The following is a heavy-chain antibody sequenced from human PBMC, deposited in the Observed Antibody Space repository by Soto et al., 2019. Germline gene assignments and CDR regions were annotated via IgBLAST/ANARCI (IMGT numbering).Heavy chain of an antibody. CDR2: IYYSGST. Sequence: TLSLTCTVSGGSVSSGSYYWSWIRQPPGKGLEWIGYIYYSGSTNYNPSLKSRVTISVDTSKNQFSLKLSSVTAADTAVYYCARDGYTGPWGQGTLVTVSS. J-gene: IGHJ5*02. CDR3: ARDGYTGP. D-gene: IGHD1-26*01. CDR1: GGSVSSGSYY. V-gene: IGHV4-61*01.